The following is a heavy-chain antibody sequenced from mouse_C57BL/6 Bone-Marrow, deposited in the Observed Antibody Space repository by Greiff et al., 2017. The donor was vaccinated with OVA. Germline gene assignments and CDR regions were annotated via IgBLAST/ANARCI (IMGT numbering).Heavy chain of an antibody. J-gene: IGHJ3*01. V-gene: IGHV1-69*01. CDR1: GYTFTSYW. CDR3: ARSGLAY. D-gene: IGHD1-2*01. Sequence: QVQLKQPGAELVMPGASVKLSCKASGYTFTSYWMHWVKQRPGQGLEWIGEIDPSDSYTNYNQKFKGKSTLTVDKSSSTAYMQLSSLTSEDSAVYYCARSGLAYWGQGTLVTVSA. CDR2: IDPSDSYT.